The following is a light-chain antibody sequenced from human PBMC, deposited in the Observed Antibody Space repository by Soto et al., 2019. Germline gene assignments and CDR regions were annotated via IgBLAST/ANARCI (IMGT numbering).Light chain of an antibody. CDR3: QQYGSSTLS. Sequence: EIVLTQFPGTLSLSPGERATLSCRASQSVSSSYLAWYQQKPGQAPRLLIYGASSRATGIPDRFSGSGSGTDFTLTISRLEPEDFAVYYCQQYGSSTLSFGPGTKVDIK. J-gene: IGKJ3*01. CDR2: GAS. CDR1: QSVSSSY. V-gene: IGKV3-20*01.